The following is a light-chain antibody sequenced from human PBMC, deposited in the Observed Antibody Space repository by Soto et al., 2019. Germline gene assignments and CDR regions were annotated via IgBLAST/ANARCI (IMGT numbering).Light chain of an antibody. CDR3: QQYYSTPRT. CDR2: WAS. Sequence: DIVMTQSPDSLAVSLGERATVNCKSSQSVLYSSNNKSYLAWYQQKPGQPPKLLIYWASTRESGVPDRFSGSGSGTDFTLTISSLQAEDVAVYYCQQYYSTPRTFGQGTKVEMK. V-gene: IGKV4-1*01. CDR1: QSVLYSSNNKSY. J-gene: IGKJ1*01.